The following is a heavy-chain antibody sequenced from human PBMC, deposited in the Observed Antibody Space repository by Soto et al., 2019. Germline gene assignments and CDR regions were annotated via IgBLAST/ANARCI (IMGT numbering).Heavy chain of an antibody. D-gene: IGHD3-16*01. Sequence: QVQLQESGPGLVKPSQTLSLTCTVSGGSISSGDYYWSWIRQHPGKGLEWSGYIYYSGSTYYNPYLKSRVTISVDTDKRQFSLELSSVTAADTAVYYCARGFGDPPIDYWGQGTLVTVSS. CDR3: ARGFGDPPIDY. CDR2: IYYSGST. J-gene: IGHJ4*02. CDR1: GGSISSGDYY. V-gene: IGHV4-30-4*01.